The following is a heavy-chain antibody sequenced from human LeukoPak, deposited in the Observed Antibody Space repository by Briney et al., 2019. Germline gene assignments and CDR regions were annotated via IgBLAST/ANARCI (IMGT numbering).Heavy chain of an antibody. CDR2: IYYSGST. D-gene: IGHD3-10*01. CDR1: GGSISSYY. Sequence: KPSETLSLTCTVSGGSISSYYWSWIRQPPGKGLEWIGYIYYSGSTNYNPSLKSRVTISVDTSKNQFSLKLSSVTAAGTAVYYCARAHGDTMVRGVNWFDPWGQGTLVTVSS. CDR3: ARAHGDTMVRGVNWFDP. J-gene: IGHJ5*02. V-gene: IGHV4-59*01.